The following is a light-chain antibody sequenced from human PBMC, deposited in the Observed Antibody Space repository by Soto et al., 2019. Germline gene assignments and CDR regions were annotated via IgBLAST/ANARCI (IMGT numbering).Light chain of an antibody. Sequence: QSALTQPASVSGSPGQSITISCTGTNGDVGGYNYVSWYQHHPGKAPKLLIYEVTNRPSGVSTRFSGSKSGNTASLTISGLQAEDEAHYYCTSYTTRGALVFGGGTKVTVL. V-gene: IGLV2-14*01. CDR1: NGDVGGYNY. CDR3: TSYTTRGALV. CDR2: EVT. J-gene: IGLJ2*01.